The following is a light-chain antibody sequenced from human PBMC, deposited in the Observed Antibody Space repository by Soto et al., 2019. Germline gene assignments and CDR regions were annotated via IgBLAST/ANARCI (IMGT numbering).Light chain of an antibody. J-gene: IGKJ4*01. CDR1: ESINQN. CDR3: QQYNTWPLT. V-gene: IGKV3-15*01. Sequence: ETVMTQSPATLSVSPGEGATLSCRATESINQNLAWYQQKPGQAPRLLIHGASYRATGIPDRFSGRGSGTEFTLAISRLQSEDFAVYYSQQYNTWPLTFGGETKVEIK. CDR2: GAS.